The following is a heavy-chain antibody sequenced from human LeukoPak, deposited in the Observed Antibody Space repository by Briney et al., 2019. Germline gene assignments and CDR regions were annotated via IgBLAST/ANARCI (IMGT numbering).Heavy chain of an antibody. D-gene: IGHD3-22*01. Sequence: GASVKVSCKASGGTFSSYAISWVRQAPGQGLEWMGGIIPIFGTANYAQKFQGRVTITTDESTSTAYMELSSLRSEDTAVYYCARGNYYDSSGYLDYYYYYMDVWGKGTTVTVSS. CDR1: GGTFSSYA. V-gene: IGHV1-69*05. CDR2: IIPIFGTA. CDR3: ARGNYYDSSGYLDYYYYYMDV. J-gene: IGHJ6*03.